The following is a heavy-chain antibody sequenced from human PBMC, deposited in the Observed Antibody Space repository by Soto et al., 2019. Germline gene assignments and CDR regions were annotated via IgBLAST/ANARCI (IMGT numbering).Heavy chain of an antibody. CDR2: IYYSGST. CDR3: ASRSGYSSGWYSWDYYYYMDV. CDR1: GGSISSYY. D-gene: IGHD6-19*01. Sequence: SETLSLTCTVSGGSISSYYWSWIRQPPGKGLEWIGYIYYSGSTNYNPSLKSRVTISVDTSKNQFSLKLSSVTAADTAVYYCASRSGYSSGWYSWDYYYYMDVWGKGTTVTVSS. V-gene: IGHV4-59*01. J-gene: IGHJ6*03.